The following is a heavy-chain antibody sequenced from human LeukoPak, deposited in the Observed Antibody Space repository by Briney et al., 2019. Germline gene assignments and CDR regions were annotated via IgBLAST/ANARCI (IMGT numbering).Heavy chain of an antibody. CDR3: ARRYYTNGVYYYDY. Sequence: SETLSLTCTVSGASISSYYWSWIRQPPGKGLEWIGYIYYCGYTNYNPSLKSRVTISVDTSKNQFSLKLSSVTAADTAVYYCARRYYTNGVYYYDYWGQGTLVTVSS. J-gene: IGHJ4*02. D-gene: IGHD2-8*01. CDR2: IYYCGYT. CDR1: GASISSYY. V-gene: IGHV4-59*08.